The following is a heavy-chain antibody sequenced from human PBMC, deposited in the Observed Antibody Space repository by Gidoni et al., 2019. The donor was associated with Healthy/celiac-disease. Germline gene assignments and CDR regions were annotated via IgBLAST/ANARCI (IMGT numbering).Heavy chain of an antibody. CDR1: GFTFSSYG. J-gene: IGHJ4*02. CDR2: ISYDGSNK. Sequence: QVQLVESGGGVVQPGRSLRLSCAASGFTFSSYGMHWVRQAPGKGLEWVAVISYDGSNKYYADSVKGRFTISRDNSKNTLYLQMNSLRAEDTAVYYCAKDDPGAGKPLLDYWGQGTLVTVSS. V-gene: IGHV3-30*18. CDR3: AKDDPGAGKPLLDY. D-gene: IGHD6-19*01.